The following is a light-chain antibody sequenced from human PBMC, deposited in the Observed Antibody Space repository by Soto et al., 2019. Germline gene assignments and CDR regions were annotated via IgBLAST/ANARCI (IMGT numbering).Light chain of an antibody. V-gene: IGLV2-14*03. CDR2: GVS. CDR1: NGDVGGYKY. J-gene: IGLJ3*02. Sequence: QSALTQPASVSWSPGQSIAISCTGSNGDVGGYKYVSCYQQHPGKAPKLLIFGVSNRPSGVSNRFSGSKSGNTASLTISGLQAEDEADYYCSSYKGSSTVFGGGTKDTVL. CDR3: SSYKGSSTV.